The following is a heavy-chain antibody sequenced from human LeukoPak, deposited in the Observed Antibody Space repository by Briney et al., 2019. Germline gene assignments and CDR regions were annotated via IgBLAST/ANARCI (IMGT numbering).Heavy chain of an antibody. CDR3: AKNTYCSGGSCYVY. D-gene: IGHD2-15*01. CDR2: IYSGGST. Sequence: GGSLRLSCAASGLTVSSNSMSWVRQAPGKGLEWVSFIYSGGSTYYADSVKGRFTISRDNAKNTLYLQMNSLRAEDTAVYYCAKNTYCSGGSCYVYWGQGTLVTVSS. CDR1: GLTVSSNS. J-gene: IGHJ4*02. V-gene: IGHV3-53*01.